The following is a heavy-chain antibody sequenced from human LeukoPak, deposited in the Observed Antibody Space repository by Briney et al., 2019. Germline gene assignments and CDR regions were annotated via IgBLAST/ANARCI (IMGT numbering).Heavy chain of an antibody. CDR1: GFTFTGYY. J-gene: IGHJ4*02. CDR2: INPNSGGT. D-gene: IGHD5-24*01. CDR3: ARVWGGYNYFFDY. Sequence: ASVKVSCKASGFTFTGYYMHWVRQAPGQGLEWMGWINPNSGGTNYAQKFQGRVTMTRDTSISTAYMELSRLRSDDTAVYYCARVWGGYNYFFDYWGQGTLVSVSS. V-gene: IGHV1-2*02.